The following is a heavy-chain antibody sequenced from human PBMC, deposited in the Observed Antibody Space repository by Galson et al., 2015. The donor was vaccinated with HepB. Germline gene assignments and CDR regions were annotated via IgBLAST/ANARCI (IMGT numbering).Heavy chain of an antibody. CDR1: GFTFDDYT. Sequence: SLRLSCAASGFTFDDYTMHWVRQAPGKGLEWVSLISWDGGSTYYADSVKGRFTISRDNSKNSLYLQMNSLRTEDTALYYCAKDSSQTIAVAGHFDYWGQGTLVTVSS. J-gene: IGHJ4*02. D-gene: IGHD6-19*01. CDR3: AKDSSQTIAVAGHFDY. V-gene: IGHV3-43*01. CDR2: ISWDGGST.